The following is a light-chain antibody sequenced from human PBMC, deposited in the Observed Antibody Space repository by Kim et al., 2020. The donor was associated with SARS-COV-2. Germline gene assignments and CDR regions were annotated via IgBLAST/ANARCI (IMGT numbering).Light chain of an antibody. J-gene: IGLJ2*01. CDR3: GADHGSGSNFVVV. CDR1: SGYSNYK. CDR2: VGTGGIVG. V-gene: IGLV9-49*01. Sequence: QLVLTQPPSASASLGASVTLTCTLSSGYSNYKVDWYQQRPGKGPRFVMRVGTGGIVGSKGDGIPDRFSVLGSCLNRYLTIKNIQEEDESDYHCGADHGSGSNFVVVFGGGTQLTVL.